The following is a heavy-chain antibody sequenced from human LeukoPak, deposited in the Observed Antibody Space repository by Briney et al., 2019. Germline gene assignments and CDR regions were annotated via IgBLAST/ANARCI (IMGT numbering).Heavy chain of an antibody. V-gene: IGHV3-30-3*01. CDR1: GFTFSSYA. Sequence: GGSLRLSCAASGFTFSSYAMHWVRQAPGKGLEWVAVISYDGSNKYYADSVKGRFTISRDNAKNSLYLQMNSLRAEDTAVYYCASRYDFWSGPPDDYWGQGTLVTVSS. CDR3: ASRYDFWSGPPDDY. J-gene: IGHJ4*02. D-gene: IGHD3-3*01. CDR2: ISYDGSNK.